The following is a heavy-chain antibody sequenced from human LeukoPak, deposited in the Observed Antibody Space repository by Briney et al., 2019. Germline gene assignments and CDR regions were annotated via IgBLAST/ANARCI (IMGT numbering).Heavy chain of an antibody. Sequence: GASVRVSCKASGYTFTSYYMHWVRQTPGQGLEWMGLINPSGGSTSYAQKFQGRVTMTRDMSTSTVYMELSSLRSEDTAVYYCARVKLSIPYGLSELDYWGQGTLVTVSS. D-gene: IGHD3-10*01. CDR3: ARVKLSIPYGLSELDY. CDR1: GYTFTSYY. J-gene: IGHJ4*02. V-gene: IGHV1-46*01. CDR2: INPSGGST.